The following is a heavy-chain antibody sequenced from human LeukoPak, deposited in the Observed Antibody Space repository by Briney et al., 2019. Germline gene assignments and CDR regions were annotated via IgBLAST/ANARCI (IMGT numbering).Heavy chain of an antibody. CDR3: AKELSEMATISPFDY. CDR1: GFTFSGYA. J-gene: IGHJ4*02. Sequence: GGSLRLSCVASGFTFSGYAMSWVRQAPGKGLEWVSAMSGSGGSTYYAASVKGRFTISRDNSKNTLYLQMNSLRAEDTAVYYCAKELSEMATISPFDYWGQGTLVTVSS. V-gene: IGHV3-23*01. CDR2: MSGSGGST. D-gene: IGHD5-24*01.